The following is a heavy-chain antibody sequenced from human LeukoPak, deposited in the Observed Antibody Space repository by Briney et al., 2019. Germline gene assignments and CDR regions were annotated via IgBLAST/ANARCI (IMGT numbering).Heavy chain of an antibody. CDR1: GFTFSTYW. J-gene: IGHJ4*02. V-gene: IGHV3-7*01. Sequence: GGSLRLSCAASGFTFSTYWMTWVRQAPGKGLERVANIKPDGSQKFCVDSVKGRFTISRDNAKNSLYLQMNSLGAEDTAVYYCARDSGNFFVDFWGQGTLVTVSA. CDR2: IKPDGSQK. D-gene: IGHD1-7*01. CDR3: ARDSGNFFVDF.